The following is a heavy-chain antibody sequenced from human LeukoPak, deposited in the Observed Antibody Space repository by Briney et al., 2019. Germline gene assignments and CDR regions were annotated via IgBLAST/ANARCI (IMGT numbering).Heavy chain of an antibody. D-gene: IGHD1-14*01. CDR1: GGTFSSYA. Sequence: SVKVSCKASGGTFSSYAISWVRQAPGQGLEWMGGIIPIFGTANYAQKFQGRVTITADESTSTAYMELSSLRSEDTAVYYCAIPDSTYYYYYGMDVWGQGTTVTVSS. V-gene: IGHV1-69*01. CDR3: AIPDSTYYYYYGMDV. J-gene: IGHJ6*02. CDR2: IIPIFGTA.